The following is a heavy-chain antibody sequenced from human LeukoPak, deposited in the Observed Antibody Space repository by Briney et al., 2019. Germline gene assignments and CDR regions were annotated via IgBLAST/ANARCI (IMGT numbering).Heavy chain of an antibody. CDR2: ISPDGSKT. Sequence: GGSLRLSCAASGLTFSTYGMHWVRQAPGKGLEWVAVISPDGSKTDSLESVKGRFTVSRDNSNNTLYLQINSVKAEDTAVYFCEKNPISGPQKHYYYGLDVWGQGTSVTVSS. D-gene: IGHD6-19*01. J-gene: IGHJ6*02. V-gene: IGHV3-30*18. CDR1: GLTFSTYG. CDR3: EKNPISGPQKHYYYGLDV.